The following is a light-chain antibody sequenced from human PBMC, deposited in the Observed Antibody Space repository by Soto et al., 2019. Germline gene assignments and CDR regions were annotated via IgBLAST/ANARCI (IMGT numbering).Light chain of an antibody. V-gene: IGKV3-20*01. J-gene: IGKJ1*01. Sequence: EIVLTQSPVTLSLSPGERATLSCRASQSVSSAYLAWYQQKPGQAPRLLIYNVSRRATGIPDRFSGSGSGTDFTLTVSRLEPEDFAVYYCQQYGASPETFGQGTKVDIK. CDR3: QQYGASPET. CDR2: NVS. CDR1: QSVSSAY.